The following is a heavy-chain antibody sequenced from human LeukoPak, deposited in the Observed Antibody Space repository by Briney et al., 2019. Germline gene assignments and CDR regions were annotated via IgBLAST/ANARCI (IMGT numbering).Heavy chain of an antibody. D-gene: IGHD5-12*01. Sequence: GEYLKISCKASGYSFSTYWIGWVRQMPGKGLEWMGIIYPSDSDTRYSPSFQGQVTISADKSISTAYLQWSSLKASDTAMYHCARSGYSGYGIDYWAREPWSPSPQ. CDR2: IYPSDSDT. CDR1: GYSFSTYW. V-gene: IGHV5-51*01. CDR3: ARSGYSGYGIDY. J-gene: IGHJ4*02.